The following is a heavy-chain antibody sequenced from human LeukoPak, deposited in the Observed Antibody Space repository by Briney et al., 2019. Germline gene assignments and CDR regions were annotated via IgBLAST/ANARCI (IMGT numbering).Heavy chain of an antibody. CDR2: IHCGDSDT. CDR3: ASGSSYFDY. V-gene: IGHV5-51*01. J-gene: IGHJ4*02. CDR1: GYSFTKYW. Sequence: GESLKISCKGSGYSFTKYWIGWVRQMPGKGLEWMGIIHCGDSDTRYSPSFQGQVIFSVDKSITTAYLQWSSLKASDTAMYYCASGSSYFDYWGQGTLATVSP.